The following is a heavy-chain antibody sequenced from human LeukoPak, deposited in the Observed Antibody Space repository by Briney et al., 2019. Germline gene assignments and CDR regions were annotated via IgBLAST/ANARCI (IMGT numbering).Heavy chain of an antibody. V-gene: IGHV3-74*01. Sequence: PGGSLRLSCAASGFTFSSYWMHWVRQAPGKGLVWVSRIKSDGGSTSYADSVKGRFTISRDNAKNTLCLQMNSLRAEDTAVYYCARAYGMRLWGQGTLVTVSS. CDR1: GFTFSSYW. D-gene: IGHD2-8*01. J-gene: IGHJ4*02. CDR3: ARAYGMRL. CDR2: IKSDGGST.